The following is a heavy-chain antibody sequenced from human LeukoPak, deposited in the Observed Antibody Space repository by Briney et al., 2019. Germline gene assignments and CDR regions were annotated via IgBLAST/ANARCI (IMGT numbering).Heavy chain of an antibody. V-gene: IGHV3-30-3*01. J-gene: IGHJ6*02. Sequence: PGGSLRLSCAASGFTLSSYAMHWVRQAPGKGLEWVAVISYDGSNKYYADSVKGRFTISRDNSKNTLYLQMNSLRAEDTAVYYCARGRYDFWSGYSNYYYYYGMDVWGQGTTVTVSS. CDR3: ARGRYDFWSGYSNYYYYYGMDV. CDR1: GFTLSSYA. CDR2: ISYDGSNK. D-gene: IGHD3-3*01.